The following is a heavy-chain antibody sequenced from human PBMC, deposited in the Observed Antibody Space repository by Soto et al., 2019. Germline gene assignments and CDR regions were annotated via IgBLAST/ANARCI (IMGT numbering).Heavy chain of an antibody. V-gene: IGHV1-69*01. CDR2: IIPIFGTA. CDR3: ARDGYCSGGSCYPRPPYYYYYGMDV. CDR1: GGTFSSYA. D-gene: IGHD2-15*01. J-gene: IGHJ6*02. Sequence: QVQLVQSGAEVKKPGSSVKVSCKASGGTFSSYAISWVRQAPGQGLEWTGGIIPIFGTANYAQKFQGRVTITADESTSTAYMELSSLRSEDTAVYYCARDGYCSGGSCYPRPPYYYYYGMDVWGQGTTVTVSS.